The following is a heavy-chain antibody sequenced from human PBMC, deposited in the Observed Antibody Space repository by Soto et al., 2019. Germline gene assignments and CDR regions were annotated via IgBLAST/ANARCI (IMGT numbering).Heavy chain of an antibody. CDR3: AITYCRDNSCPRDFDF. CDR1: GGTFNTYT. D-gene: IGHD2-15*01. CDR2: FIPILDMA. J-gene: IGHJ4*02. Sequence: QVQVVQSGAEVKKPESSVKVSCKPSGGTFNTYTVNWVRLAPGHGLEWMGRFIPILDMANYAQKFQDEVTITADRSTFTAYMEVNSLTSDDTAVYYCAITYCRDNSCPRDFDFWGPGTRVTVSS. V-gene: IGHV1-69*02.